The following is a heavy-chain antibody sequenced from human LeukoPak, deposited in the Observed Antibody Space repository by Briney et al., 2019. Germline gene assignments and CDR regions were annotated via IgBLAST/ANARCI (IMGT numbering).Heavy chain of an antibody. D-gene: IGHD5-18*01. CDR2: ISYDGSNK. CDR1: GFTFSSYG. CDR3: AKDAFKYSYGLSLDY. Sequence: GGSLRLSCAASGFTFSSYGMHWVRQAPGKGLEWVAVISYDGSNKYYADSVKGRFTISRDNSKNTLYLQMNSLRAEDTAVYYCAKDAFKYSYGLSLDYWGQGTLVTVSS. J-gene: IGHJ4*02. V-gene: IGHV3-30*18.